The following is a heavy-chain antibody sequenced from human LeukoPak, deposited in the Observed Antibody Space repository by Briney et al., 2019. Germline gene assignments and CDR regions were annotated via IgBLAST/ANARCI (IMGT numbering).Heavy chain of an antibody. Sequence: QPGGSLRLSCAASGFTFDDYAMHWVRQAPGRGLEWVSGISWNSGGIGYADSVKGRFTISRDNAKNSLYLQMNSLRAEDTALYYCAKGVAAADWYYFDYWGQGTLVTVSS. J-gene: IGHJ4*02. CDR2: ISWNSGGI. D-gene: IGHD6-13*01. V-gene: IGHV3-9*01. CDR3: AKGVAAADWYYFDY. CDR1: GFTFDDYA.